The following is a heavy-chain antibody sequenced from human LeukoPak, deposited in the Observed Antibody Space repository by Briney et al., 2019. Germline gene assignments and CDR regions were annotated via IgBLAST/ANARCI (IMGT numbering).Heavy chain of an antibody. CDR3: ARELKEMDPDDYYYYYYMDV. Sequence: ASVKVSCKASGYTFTSYGISWVRQAPGQGLEWMGWISAYNGNRNYAQKLQGRVTMTTDTSTSTAYMELSSLRSEDTAVYYCARELKEMDPDDYYYYYYMDVWGKGTTVTVSS. V-gene: IGHV1-18*01. CDR1: GYTFTSYG. D-gene: IGHD2-8*01. J-gene: IGHJ6*03. CDR2: ISAYNGNR.